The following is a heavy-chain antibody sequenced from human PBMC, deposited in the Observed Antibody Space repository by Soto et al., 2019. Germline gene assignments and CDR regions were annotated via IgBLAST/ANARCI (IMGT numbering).Heavy chain of an antibody. CDR1: GFTFSSYG. V-gene: IGHV3-30*18. CDR3: AKVGNAAGAYYYYGMDV. CDR2: ISYDGSNK. Sequence: GGSLILSCAASGFTFSSYGMHWVRQAPGKGLEWVAVISYDGSNKYYADSVKGRFTISRDNSKNTLYLQMNSLRAEDTAVYYCAKVGNAAGAYYYYGMDVWGQGTTVTVSS. D-gene: IGHD1-1*01. J-gene: IGHJ6*02.